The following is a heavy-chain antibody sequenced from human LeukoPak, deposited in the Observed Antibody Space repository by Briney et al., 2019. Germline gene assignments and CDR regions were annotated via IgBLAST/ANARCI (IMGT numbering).Heavy chain of an antibody. Sequence: GGSLRLSCAASGFXFSTYSINWVRQAPGKGLEWVSYISRSGPIYYADSVKGRFTISRDNAKNSLYLQMNSLRDEDTAVYYCARIIPAAAFDYWGQGTLVTVSS. V-gene: IGHV3-48*02. CDR2: ISRSGPI. J-gene: IGHJ4*02. CDR3: ARIIPAAAFDY. D-gene: IGHD6-13*01. CDR1: GFXFSTYS.